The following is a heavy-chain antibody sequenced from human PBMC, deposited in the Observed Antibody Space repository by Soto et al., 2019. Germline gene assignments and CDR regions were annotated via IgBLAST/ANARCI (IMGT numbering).Heavy chain of an antibody. CDR1: GYTFTGYY. V-gene: IGHV1-2*04. CDR2: INPNSGCT. J-gene: IGHJ4*02. CDR3: ARGEGGPRWGSIDY. D-gene: IGHD2-21*01. Sequence: QVQLVQSGAEVQKPGASVKVSCKASGYTFTGYYMHWVRQAPGQGLEWMGWINPNSGCTNYAQKFQGWVTMTRDTSISTAYMELSRLRSDDTAVYYCARGEGGPRWGSIDYWGQGTLVTVSS.